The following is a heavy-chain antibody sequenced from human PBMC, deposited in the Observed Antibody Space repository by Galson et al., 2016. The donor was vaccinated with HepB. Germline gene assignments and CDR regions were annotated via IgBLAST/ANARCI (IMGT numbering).Heavy chain of an antibody. CDR3: ARAEANWDGGGDNYFDS. J-gene: IGHJ5*01. Sequence: CAISGDSVSSNNAGWNWIRQSPSRGLEWLGRTYYRSKWWHTYAVSMKSRTTINPDTFKNQFSLQLNSVTPEGTAVYYCARAEANWDGGGDNYFDSWGQGILVTVSS. V-gene: IGHV6-1*01. CDR1: GDSVSSNNAG. D-gene: IGHD7-27*01. CDR2: TYYRSKWWH.